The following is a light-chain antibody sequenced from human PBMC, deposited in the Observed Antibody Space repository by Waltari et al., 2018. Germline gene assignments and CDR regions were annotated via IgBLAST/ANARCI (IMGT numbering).Light chain of an antibody. CDR1: RSDSGGHND. V-gene: IGLV2-11*01. J-gene: IGLJ3*02. Sequence: QSALTQPRTVSGSPGQLLTISCTGTRSDSGGHNDVSWYQQHPGKAPKVMIYDVSKRPSGVPDRFSGSKSDSTASLTISGLQADDEADYYCCAYAGSYILLFGGGTKLTVL. CDR2: DVS. CDR3: CAYAGSYILL.